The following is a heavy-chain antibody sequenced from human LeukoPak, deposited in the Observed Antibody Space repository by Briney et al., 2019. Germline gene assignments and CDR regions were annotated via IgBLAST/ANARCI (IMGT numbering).Heavy chain of an antibody. CDR1: GFTFSSYA. J-gene: IGHJ4*02. CDR2: ISYDGSNK. V-gene: IGHV3-30*04. CDR3: ARGKVPYCSVGSCYSHPFDY. Sequence: GGSLRLSCAASGFTFSSYAMHWVRQAPGKGLEWVAVISYDGSNKYYADSVKGRFTISRDNSKNTLYLQMNSLRAEDTAMYYCARGKVPYCSVGSCYSHPFDYWGQGTLVTVSS. D-gene: IGHD2-15*01.